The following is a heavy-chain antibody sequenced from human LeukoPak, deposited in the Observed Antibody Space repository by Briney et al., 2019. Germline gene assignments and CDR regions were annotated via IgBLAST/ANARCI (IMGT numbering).Heavy chain of an antibody. CDR1: GFTFSSYA. D-gene: IGHD1-7*01. Sequence: SGGSLRLSCAASGFTFSSYAMSWVRQAPGKGLEWVSAISGSGGSTYYADSVKGRFTISRDNSKNTLYLQMNSLRAEDTAVYYCWNNWNYHPLYDYWGQGTLVTVSS. CDR2: ISGSGGST. V-gene: IGHV3-23*01. CDR3: WNNWNYHPLYDY. J-gene: IGHJ4*02.